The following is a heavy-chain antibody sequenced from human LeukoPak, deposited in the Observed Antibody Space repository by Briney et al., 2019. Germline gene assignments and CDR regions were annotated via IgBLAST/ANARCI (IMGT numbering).Heavy chain of an antibody. Sequence: GRSLRLSCAASGFTFSSYGMHWVRQAPGKGLEWVAVISYDGSNKYYADSVKGRFTISRDNSKNTLYLQMNSLRAEDTAVYYCARDLSSYYYDSSGYSDYWGQGTLVTVSS. CDR1: GFTFSSYG. J-gene: IGHJ4*02. CDR2: ISYDGSNK. V-gene: IGHV3-30*03. CDR3: ARDLSSYYYDSSGYSDY. D-gene: IGHD3-22*01.